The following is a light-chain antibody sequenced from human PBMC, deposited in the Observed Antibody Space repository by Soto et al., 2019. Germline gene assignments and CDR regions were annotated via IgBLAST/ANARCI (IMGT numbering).Light chain of an antibody. CDR2: DAS. CDR3: KHSNGY. Sequence: DMPMTQSPTTLSASVGDRVTITCRASQNIRSWLAWYQQKPGKAPQVLIYDASTLESGVPSRFSGRGFGTEFTLTIISLQSDDFATYYGKHSNGYFGQGTKFEIK. CDR1: QNIRSW. V-gene: IGKV1-5*01. J-gene: IGKJ2*01.